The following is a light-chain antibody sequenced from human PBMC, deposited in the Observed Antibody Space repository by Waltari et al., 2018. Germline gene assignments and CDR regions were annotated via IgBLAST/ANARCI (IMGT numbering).Light chain of an antibody. CDR1: SSNIGAGYD. V-gene: IGLV1-40*01. J-gene: IGLJ2*01. Sequence: QSVLTQPPSVSGAPGQRVTISCTGSSSNIGAGYDVHWYQQLPGTAPKLLSYGKSNRPSGVPDRFSGSKSGTSASLAITGLQAEDEADYYCQSDDSSLSGSVVFGGGTKLTVL. CDR2: GKS. CDR3: QSDDSSLSGSVV.